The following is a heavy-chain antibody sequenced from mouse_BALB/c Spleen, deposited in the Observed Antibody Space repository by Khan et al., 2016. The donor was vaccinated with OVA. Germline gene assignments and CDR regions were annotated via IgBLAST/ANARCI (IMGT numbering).Heavy chain of an antibody. V-gene: IGHV3-1*02. Sequence: EVQLKESGPDLLKPSQSLSLTCTVTGYSITSGYSWHWIRQFPGHKLEWMGYIDYSGTPNYNPSLKSRISITREISKNQFFLQLNSVTTEDTATYYCVRWDYWGQGNTLTGSS. J-gene: IGHJ2*01. CDR3: VRWDY. CDR2: IDYSGTP. CDR1: GYSITSGYS.